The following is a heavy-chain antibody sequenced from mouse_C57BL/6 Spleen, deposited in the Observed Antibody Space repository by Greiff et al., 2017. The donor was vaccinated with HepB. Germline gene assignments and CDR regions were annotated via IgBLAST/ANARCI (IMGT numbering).Heavy chain of an antibody. D-gene: IGHD4-1*01. V-gene: IGHV5-17*01. CDR2: ISSGSSTI. J-gene: IGHJ2*01. CDR1: GFTFSDYG. CDR3: ATLGRVDY. Sequence: EVNVVESGGGLVKPGGSLKLSCAASGFTFSDYGMHWVRQAPEKGLEWVAYISSGSSTIYYADTLKGRFTISRDNAKNTLFLQMTSLRSEDTAMYYCATLGRVDYWGQGTTLTVSS.